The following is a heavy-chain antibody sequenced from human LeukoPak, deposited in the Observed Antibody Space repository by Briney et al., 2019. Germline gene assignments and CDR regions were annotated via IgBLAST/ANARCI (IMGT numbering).Heavy chain of an antibody. D-gene: IGHD6-13*01. V-gene: IGHV5-10-1*01. Sequence: GESLRISCKGSGYSFTSYWISWVRQMPGKGLEWVGRIDPSDSYTNYSPSFQGHVTISADKSISTAYLQWSSLKASDTAMYYCASTGGYSSSWPNYWGQGTLVTVSS. CDR2: IDPSDSYT. J-gene: IGHJ4*02. CDR1: GYSFTSYW. CDR3: ASTGGYSSSWPNY.